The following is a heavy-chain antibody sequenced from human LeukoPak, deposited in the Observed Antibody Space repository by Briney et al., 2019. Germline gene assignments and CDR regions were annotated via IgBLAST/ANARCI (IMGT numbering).Heavy chain of an antibody. CDR2: IYYSGST. CDR1: GGSISSGDYY. CDR3: ASSSGGDFWSGYRLYFDN. J-gene: IGHJ4*02. D-gene: IGHD3-3*01. V-gene: IGHV4-30-4*01. Sequence: SQTLSLTCTVSGGSISSGDYYWSWIRQPPGKGLEWIGYIYYSGSTYYNPSLKSRVTISVDTSKNQFSLKLSSVTAADTAVYYCASSSGGDFWSGYRLYFDNWGRGTLVTVSA.